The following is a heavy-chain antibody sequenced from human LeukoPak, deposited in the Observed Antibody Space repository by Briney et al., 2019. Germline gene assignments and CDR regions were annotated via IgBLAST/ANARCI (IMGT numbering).Heavy chain of an antibody. Sequence: AGSLRLSCAPAGFTFSSYWMSWVRQAAGKGLEWVAYIQQVGSEKYYVDSVKGRFTISRDNAKHSLCLQTDSQRSERPSMYDCARYGGDSSGNYYGYFDYWGQGTLVTVSS. J-gene: IGHJ4*02. CDR2: IQQVGSEK. V-gene: IGHV3-7*01. CDR3: ARYGGDSSGNYYGYFDY. CDR1: GFTFSSYW. D-gene: IGHD3-22*01.